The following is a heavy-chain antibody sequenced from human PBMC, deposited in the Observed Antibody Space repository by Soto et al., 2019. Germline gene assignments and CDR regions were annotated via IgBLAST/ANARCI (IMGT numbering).Heavy chain of an antibody. J-gene: IGHJ4*02. V-gene: IGHV3-53*05. CDR2: IYSGNI. CDR3: VRSKGGYSYGTPFDY. CDR1: DFTVSSNY. D-gene: IGHD5-18*01. Sequence: GGSLRLSCAASDFTVSSNYMAWVRQAPGKGLEWVSVIYSGNIGYADSVKGRFTTSTDNAENSLYLQMNSLRPEDTALYYCVRSKGGYSYGTPFDYWGQGTLVTVSS.